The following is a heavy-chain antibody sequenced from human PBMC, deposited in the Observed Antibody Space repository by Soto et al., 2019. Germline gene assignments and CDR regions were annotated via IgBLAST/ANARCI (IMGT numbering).Heavy chain of an antibody. J-gene: IGHJ4*02. CDR2: VHAGESHT. CDR3: ATRVYRPLLSDYFVY. V-gene: IGHV5-51*01. Sequence: PGESLKISCKGSGYSFANFWIGWVRQMPGKGLEWMGIVHAGESHTTYSPSFQGQVTFSADKSIGTAYLQWRSLRASDTAIYYCATRVYRPLLSDYFVYWRQGAQVAVSS. CDR1: GYSFANFW. D-gene: IGHD3-16*02.